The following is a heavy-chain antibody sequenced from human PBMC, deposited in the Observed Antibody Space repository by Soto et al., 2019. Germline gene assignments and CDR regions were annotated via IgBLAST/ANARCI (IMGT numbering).Heavy chain of an antibody. D-gene: IGHD3-10*01. J-gene: IGHJ3*02. Sequence: QVQLVESGGGVVQPGRSLRLSCAASGFTFSSYGMHWVRQAPGKGLEWVAVIWYDGSNKYYADSVKGRFTISRDNSKNTLYLQMNGLRAEDTAVYYCARNGGDDAFDIWGQGTMVTVSS. CDR2: IWYDGSNK. V-gene: IGHV3-33*01. CDR1: GFTFSSYG. CDR3: ARNGGDDAFDI.